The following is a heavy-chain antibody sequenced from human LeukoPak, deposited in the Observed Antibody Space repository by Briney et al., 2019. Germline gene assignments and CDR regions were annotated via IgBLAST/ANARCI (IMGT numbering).Heavy chain of an antibody. Sequence: SETLSLTCTVPGGSISSSSYYWGWIRQPPGKGLEWIGSIYYSGSTYYNPSLKSRVTISVDTSKNQFSLKLSSVTAADTAVYYCARQVRSSWWDYWGQGTLVTVSS. CDR1: GGSISSSSYY. J-gene: IGHJ4*02. CDR2: IYYSGST. V-gene: IGHV4-39*01. CDR3: ARQVRSSWWDY. D-gene: IGHD6-13*01.